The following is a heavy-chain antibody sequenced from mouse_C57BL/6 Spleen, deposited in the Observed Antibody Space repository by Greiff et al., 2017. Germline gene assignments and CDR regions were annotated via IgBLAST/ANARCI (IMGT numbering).Heavy chain of an antibody. V-gene: IGHV2-5*01. CDR2: IRRGGST. D-gene: IGHD2-3*01. J-gene: IGHJ4*01. CDR1: GFSLTSYG. CDR3: ARTRIYDGAMDY. Sequence: QVQLQQSGPGLVQPSQSLSITCTVSGFSLTSYGVHWVRQSPGKGLEWLGVIRRGGSTDYNAAFMSRLSITKDNSKSQVFFKMNSLHADDTAIYYCARTRIYDGAMDYWGQGTSVTVSS.